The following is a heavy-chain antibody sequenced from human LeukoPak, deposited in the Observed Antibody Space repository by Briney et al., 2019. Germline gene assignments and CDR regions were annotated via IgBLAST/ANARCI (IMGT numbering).Heavy chain of an antibody. Sequence: GESLKISCKISGYKLTNNWVGWVGQVPGKGLEWMGIIYPGDSDTRYSPSFQGQVTISADKSISTAYLQWSSLKASDTAMYYCARLRTTRGPVTVTPSYPDSPNWFDPGGQGTLVTVSS. V-gene: IGHV5-51*01. CDR2: IYPGDSDT. CDR1: GYKLTNNW. J-gene: IGHJ5*02. CDR3: ARLRTTRGPVTVTPSYPDSPNWFDP. D-gene: IGHD4-17*01.